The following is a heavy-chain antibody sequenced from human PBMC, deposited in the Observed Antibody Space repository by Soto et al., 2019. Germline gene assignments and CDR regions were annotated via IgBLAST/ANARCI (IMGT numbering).Heavy chain of an antibody. CDR1: GGSIISGGYY. J-gene: IGHJ4*02. Sequence: SETLSLTCTVSGGSIISGGYYWSWIRQHPGKGLEWIGYIYYSGSTNYNPSLKSRVTISVDTSKSQFSLKLSSVTAADTAVYYCAVVGATSSYFDYWGQGTLVT. CDR2: IYYSGST. D-gene: IGHD1-26*01. V-gene: IGHV4-61*08. CDR3: AVVGATSSYFDY.